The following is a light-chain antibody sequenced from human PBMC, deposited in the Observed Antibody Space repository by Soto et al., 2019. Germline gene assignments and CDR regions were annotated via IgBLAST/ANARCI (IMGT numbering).Light chain of an antibody. CDR3: AAWDDSLNGPV. CDR2: NTN. CDR1: SSNIGSNS. J-gene: IGLJ3*02. Sequence: QSVLTQPPSASGTPGQKVTISCSGSSSNIGSNSVNWFQQLPGTAPKLLIYNTNQRPSGVPDRFSGSKSGTSASLAISGLQSEDEADYHCAAWDDSLNGPVFGGGTKLTVL. V-gene: IGLV1-44*01.